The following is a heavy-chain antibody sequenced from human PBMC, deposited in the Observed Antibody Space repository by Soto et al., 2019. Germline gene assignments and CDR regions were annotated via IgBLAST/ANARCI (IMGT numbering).Heavy chain of an antibody. J-gene: IGHJ4*02. CDR2: MDYSRDT. CDR1: GDSSCNRGNY. D-gene: IGHD3-10*01. V-gene: IGHV4-39*01. Sequence: PSETLSLTCSVSGDSSCNRGNYWGWIRRPPGKGLEWIGTMDYSRDTSYNPSLRSRVTISADTSKNQFSLRLSSVSVADTAVYYWARRPPLYASESSRFDIWGQGALVTVSS. CDR3: ARRPPLYASESSRFDI.